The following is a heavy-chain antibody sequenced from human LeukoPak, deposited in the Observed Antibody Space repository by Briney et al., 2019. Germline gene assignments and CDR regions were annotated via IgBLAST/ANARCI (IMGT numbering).Heavy chain of an antibody. D-gene: IGHD3-10*01. J-gene: IGHJ4*02. CDR1: GYTFTNYG. Sequence: ASVKVSCKASGYTFTNYGTNWVRQAPGQGLEWMGWISPYNGNTNYAQKFQGRVTMTSDTPTSTAYMELRSLRFDDTAVYYCARRFGSDGDYWGQGTPVTVSS. CDR3: ARRFGSDGDY. V-gene: IGHV1-18*01. CDR2: ISPYNGNT.